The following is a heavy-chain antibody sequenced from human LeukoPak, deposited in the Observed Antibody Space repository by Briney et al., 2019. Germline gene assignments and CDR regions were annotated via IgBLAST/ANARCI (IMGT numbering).Heavy chain of an antibody. CDR2: VSESGGTS. D-gene: IGHD3-22*01. Sequence: GGSLSLSCAASGFTFSSNAMSWVRQAPGKGLEWVASVSESGGTSYYADSVMGRFTIFRDNSKNTLYLQMNSLRAEDTAVYYCAKVGRYYDTSGYYRVFDYWGQGTLVTVSS. CDR3: AKVGRYYDTSGYYRVFDY. V-gene: IGHV3-23*01. CDR1: GFTFSSNA. J-gene: IGHJ4*02.